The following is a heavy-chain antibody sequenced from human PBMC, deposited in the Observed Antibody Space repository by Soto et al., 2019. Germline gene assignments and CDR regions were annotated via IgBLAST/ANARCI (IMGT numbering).Heavy chain of an antibody. D-gene: IGHD3-3*01. CDR2: IRNKANNYAT. CDR1: GFTFSGSA. CDR3: ARGVYDFWSGHPKGLDY. V-gene: IGHV3-73*02. J-gene: IGHJ4*02. Sequence: EVQLVESGGGLVQPGGSLKLSCAASGFTFSGSAMHWVRQASGKGLEWVGRIRNKANNYATAYAVSVKGRFTISRDDSRKTAYLQMNSLKTEDTAVYYCARGVYDFWSGHPKGLDYWGQGTVVTVSS.